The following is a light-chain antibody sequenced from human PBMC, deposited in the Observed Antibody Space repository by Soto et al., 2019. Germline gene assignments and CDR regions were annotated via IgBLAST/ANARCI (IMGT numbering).Light chain of an antibody. CDR3: QQYNSFMFT. Sequence: DIQMTPSPSTLSASVGDRVTITCRASQSISSWLAWYQQKPGKAPKLLIYDASSLESGVPSRLSGSGSGTEFPLTISSLQPDDFATYYGQQYNSFMFTFGQGTKLEIK. J-gene: IGKJ2*01. CDR2: DAS. V-gene: IGKV1-5*01. CDR1: QSISSW.